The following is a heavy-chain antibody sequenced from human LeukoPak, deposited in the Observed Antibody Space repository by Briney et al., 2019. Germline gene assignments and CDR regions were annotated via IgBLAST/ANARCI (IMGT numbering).Heavy chain of an antibody. CDR1: GGSISSGSYY. Sequence: PSQTLSLTCTVSGGSISSGSYYWSWIRQPAGKGLEWIGRIYTSGSTNCKSSLKSRVTISVDTSKNQFSLKLSSVTAADTAVYYCARLKYYYDSSGYRAEYFQHWGQGTLVTVSS. CDR3: ARLKYYYDSSGYRAEYFQH. J-gene: IGHJ1*01. V-gene: IGHV4-61*02. D-gene: IGHD3-22*01. CDR2: IYTSGST.